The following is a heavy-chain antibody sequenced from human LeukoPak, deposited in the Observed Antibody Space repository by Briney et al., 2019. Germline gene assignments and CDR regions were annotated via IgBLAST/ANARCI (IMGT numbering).Heavy chain of an antibody. V-gene: IGHV5-51*01. Sequence: GESLKISCKGSGYSFTSYWIGWVRQMPGKGLEWMGIIYPGDSDTRYSPSFQGQVTISADKSISTAYLQWSSLKASDTAMYYCARVPVDTAMVNAFDIWGQGTTVTVSS. CDR2: IYPGDSDT. CDR1: GYSFTSYW. CDR3: ARVPVDTAMVNAFDI. J-gene: IGHJ3*02. D-gene: IGHD5-18*01.